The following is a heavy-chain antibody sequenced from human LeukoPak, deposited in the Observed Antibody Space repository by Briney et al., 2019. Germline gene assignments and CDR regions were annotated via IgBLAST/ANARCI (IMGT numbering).Heavy chain of an antibody. D-gene: IGHD3-10*02. V-gene: IGHV3-7*01. Sequence: GSLRLSCAASGFTFSSYWMSWVRQAPGKGLEWVANIKQDGSEKYYVDSVKGRFTISRDNSKNTLYLQMNSLRAEDTAVYYCAGDFTLSDTYFDYWGQGTLVTVSS. CDR1: GFTFSSYW. CDR3: AGDFTLSDTYFDY. CDR2: IKQDGSEK. J-gene: IGHJ4*02.